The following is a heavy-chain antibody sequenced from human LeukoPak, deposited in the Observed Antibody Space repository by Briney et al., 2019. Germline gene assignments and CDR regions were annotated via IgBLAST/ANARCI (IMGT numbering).Heavy chain of an antibody. CDR1: GGSMSSYY. Sequence: SETLSLTCTVSGGSMSSYYWSWIRQPPGKGLEWIGYIYYSGSTNYNPSLKSRVTISVDTSKNQFSLKLSSVTAADTAVYYCARQNGRYGDYSYWGQGTLVTVSS. D-gene: IGHD4-17*01. CDR3: ARQNGRYGDYSY. V-gene: IGHV4-59*08. CDR2: IYYSGST. J-gene: IGHJ4*02.